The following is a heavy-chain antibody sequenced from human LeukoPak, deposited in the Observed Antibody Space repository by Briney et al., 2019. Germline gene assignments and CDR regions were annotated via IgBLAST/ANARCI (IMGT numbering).Heavy chain of an antibody. J-gene: IGHJ4*02. D-gene: IGHD3-10*01. CDR2: ISGSGGST. Sequence: PGGSLRLSCAASGFMFGSDAMSWVRQAPGKGLEWVSAISGSGGSTYYADSVKGRFTISRDNSKNTLYLQMNSLRAVDTALYYCGKLYFGAGSYYFDYWGQGTLVTVSS. CDR1: GFMFGSDA. CDR3: GKLYFGAGSYYFDY. V-gene: IGHV3-23*01.